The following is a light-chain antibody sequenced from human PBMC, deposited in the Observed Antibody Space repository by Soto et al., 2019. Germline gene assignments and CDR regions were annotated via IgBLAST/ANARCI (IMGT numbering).Light chain of an antibody. Sequence: EIVLTQSPGTLSLSPGERATLSCRASQSVSSNYLAWYQQKPGQAPRLLIYGASKRATGIPDRFSGSGSGTDFTLTISRLEPEDFAVYYCQQYGDTLPWTFGQGTKVDIK. J-gene: IGKJ1*01. CDR1: QSVSSNY. CDR2: GAS. V-gene: IGKV3-20*01. CDR3: QQYGDTLPWT.